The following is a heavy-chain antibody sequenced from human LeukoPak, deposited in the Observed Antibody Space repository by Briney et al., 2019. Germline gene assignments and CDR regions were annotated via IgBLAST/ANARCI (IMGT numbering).Heavy chain of an antibody. Sequence: GASVKVSCKASGYTFTSYGITWVRQAPGHGLEWMGWISAHNGHTNYAQNLQGRVTMTTDTSTATAYMELRSLRSDDTAVYYCARQRYRSTQWLVDPTDYWGQGTLVSISS. CDR2: ISAHNGHT. D-gene: IGHD6-19*01. V-gene: IGHV1-18*01. CDR1: GYTFTSYG. J-gene: IGHJ4*02. CDR3: ARQRYRSTQWLVDPTDY.